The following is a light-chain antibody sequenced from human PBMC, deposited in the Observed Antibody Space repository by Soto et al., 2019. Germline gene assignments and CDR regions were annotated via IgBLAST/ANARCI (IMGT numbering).Light chain of an antibody. CDR2: DAS. V-gene: IGKV3-11*01. CDR1: QSVSSY. CDR3: QQRSNLLT. Sequence: EIVLTQSPATLSLSPGERATLSCRASQSVSSYLAWYQQKPGQAPRLLIYDASNRATGIPARFSGSGSGTDFTLTISSLGPEDFAVYYCQQRSNLLTFGGVTKVEIK. J-gene: IGKJ4*01.